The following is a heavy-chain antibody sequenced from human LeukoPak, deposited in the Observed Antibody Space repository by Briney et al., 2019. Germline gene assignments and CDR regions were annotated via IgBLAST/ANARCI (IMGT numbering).Heavy chain of an antibody. D-gene: IGHD2-2*02. CDR2: ISYDGSNK. CDR1: GFTFSNYV. V-gene: IGHV3-30-3*01. CDR3: ARGWDRDCTSTSCYIAYN. J-gene: IGHJ4*02. Sequence: PGGSLRLSCAASGFTFSNYVMHWVRQPPGKGLEWVAVISYDGSNKYYADSVKGRFTISRDNSKNTLYLQMNSLRAEDTAVYYCARGWDRDCTSTSCYIAYNWGQGTLVSVSS.